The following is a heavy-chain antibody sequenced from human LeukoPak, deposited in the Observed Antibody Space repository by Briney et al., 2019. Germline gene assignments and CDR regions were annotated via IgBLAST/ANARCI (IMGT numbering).Heavy chain of an antibody. V-gene: IGHV3-30*03. Sequence: GGSLRLSCAASGFTFSTYGMHWVRQALGKGLEWVAVISYDGSNKYYADSVKGRFTISRDNSKNTLYLQMNSLRAEDTAVYYCAREWDIVVVPAAMLFSGFDYWGQGTLVTVSS. D-gene: IGHD2-2*01. CDR1: GFTFSTYG. CDR3: AREWDIVVVPAAMLFSGFDY. CDR2: ISYDGSNK. J-gene: IGHJ4*02.